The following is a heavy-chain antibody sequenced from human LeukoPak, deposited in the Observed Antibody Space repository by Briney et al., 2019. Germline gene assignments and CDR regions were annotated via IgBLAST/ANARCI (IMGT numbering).Heavy chain of an antibody. V-gene: IGHV1-18*01. D-gene: IGHD6-19*01. Sequence: ASVKVSCKASGYTFTSYGISWVRQAPGQGLEWMEWISAYNGNTNYAQNLQGRVTMTTDTSTSTAYMELRSLRSDDTAVYYCAREIIAVAGDYFDYWGQGTLVTVSS. CDR2: ISAYNGNT. CDR3: AREIIAVAGDYFDY. CDR1: GYTFTSYG. J-gene: IGHJ4*02.